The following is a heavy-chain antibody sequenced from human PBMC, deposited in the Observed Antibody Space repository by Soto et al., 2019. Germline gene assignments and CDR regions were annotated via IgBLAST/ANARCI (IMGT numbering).Heavy chain of an antibody. J-gene: IGHJ4*02. CDR2: LYETGNT. Sequence: QLQLQESGSGLVEPSQTLSLTCTVSGASISSGGYSWTWIRQPPGKGLGWIGYLYETGNTYYNSSLEGRVTISIDVSKNPFSLKLSSVTAAATAVYYWTRVGSADPGSYYILDHWGQGSLVTVSS. V-gene: IGHV4-30-2*01. CDR3: TRVGSADPGSYYILDH. CDR1: GASISSGGYS. D-gene: IGHD3-10*01.